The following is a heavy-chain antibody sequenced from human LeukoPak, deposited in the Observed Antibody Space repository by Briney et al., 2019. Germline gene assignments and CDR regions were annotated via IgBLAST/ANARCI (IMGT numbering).Heavy chain of an antibody. Sequence: SETLSLTCTVSDYSISSGYYWGWIRPPPGKGLEWIGSVYYSGSTNYNPSLQSRVTISVDTSKNQFSLELTSVTAADTAVYFCARGLRNFDWLDYWGQGTLVTVSS. CDR1: DYSISSGYY. J-gene: IGHJ4*02. CDR2: VYYSGST. V-gene: IGHV4-38-2*02. CDR3: ARGLRNFDWLDY. D-gene: IGHD3-9*01.